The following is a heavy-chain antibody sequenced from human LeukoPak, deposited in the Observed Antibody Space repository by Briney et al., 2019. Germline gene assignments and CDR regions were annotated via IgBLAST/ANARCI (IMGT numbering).Heavy chain of an antibody. CDR2: ISTYNGNT. J-gene: IGHJ4*02. V-gene: IGHV1-18*01. Sequence: ASVKVSCKASGYTFTSYGISWVRQAPGQGLEWMGWISTYNGNTNYARNFQGRVAMTADTSTSTAYMELRNLRSDDTAVYYCARRNYHFDSWGQGTLVTVSS. CDR1: GYTFTSYG. CDR3: ARRNYHFDS. D-gene: IGHD1-7*01.